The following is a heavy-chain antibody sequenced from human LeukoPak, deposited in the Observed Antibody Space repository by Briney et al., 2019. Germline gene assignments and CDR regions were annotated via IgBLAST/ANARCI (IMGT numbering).Heavy chain of an antibody. Sequence: GESLKISCKASGHTFTGYYVYWVRQAPGQGLEWMGWMNPNVGGANFPQKFQGRVTVTSDPAISAAYMELRRLRSDDTAVYYCARGVFGESLESWGQGTLVTVSS. CDR1: GHTFTGYY. J-gene: IGHJ4*02. V-gene: IGHV1-2*02. CDR2: MNPNVGGA. D-gene: IGHD3-10*02. CDR3: ARGVFGESLES.